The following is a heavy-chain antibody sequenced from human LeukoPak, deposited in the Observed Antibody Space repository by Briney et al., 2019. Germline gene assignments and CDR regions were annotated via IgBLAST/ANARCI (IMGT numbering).Heavy chain of an antibody. D-gene: IGHD2-21*01. CDR3: AKLKSDFSIFDY. CDR2: IKRDGNEK. J-gene: IGHJ4*02. V-gene: IGHV3-7*02. CDR1: GSTFSGHW. Sequence: GGSLRLSCAASGSTFSGHWMTWVRQAPGKGLEWVANIKRDGNEKYYLDSVKGRFTISRDSAKNLLYLQMNSLRAEDTAVYYCAKLKSDFSIFDYWGQGILVTVSS.